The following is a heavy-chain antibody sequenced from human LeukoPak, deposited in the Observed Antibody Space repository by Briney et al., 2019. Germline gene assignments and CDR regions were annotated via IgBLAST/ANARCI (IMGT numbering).Heavy chain of an antibody. CDR3: ARDGVGANDY. Sequence: ASVKVSCKASGGTFSSYAISWVRQAPGQGLEWMGWINPNSGGTNYAQKFQGRVTMTRDTSISTTYMELSRLRSDDTAVYYCARDGVGANDYWGQGTLVTVSS. CDR2: INPNSGGT. J-gene: IGHJ4*02. V-gene: IGHV1-2*02. D-gene: IGHD1-26*01. CDR1: GGTFSSYA.